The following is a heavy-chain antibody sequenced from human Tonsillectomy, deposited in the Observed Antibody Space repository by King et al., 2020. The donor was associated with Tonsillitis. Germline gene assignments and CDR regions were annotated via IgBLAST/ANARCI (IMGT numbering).Heavy chain of an antibody. J-gene: IGHJ4*02. CDR2: IGSSSNYI. Sequence: VQLVESGGGLVKPGGSLRLSCAASGFTFSSYALNWVRQAPGKGLEWVSSIGSSSNYIYYADSVKGRFTISRDNAKNSLYLQMNSLRAEDTAVYYCAGELVWGGRTDYWGQGTLVTVSS. CDR3: AGELVWGGRTDY. V-gene: IGHV3-21*01. D-gene: IGHD2-15*01. CDR1: GFTFSSYA.